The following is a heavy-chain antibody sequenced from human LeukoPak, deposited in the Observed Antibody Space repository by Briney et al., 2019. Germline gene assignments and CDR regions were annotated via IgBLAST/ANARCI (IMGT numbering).Heavy chain of an antibody. CDR1: GFTFSSYE. Sequence: GGSLRLSCAASGFTFSSYEMNWVRQAPGKGLEWVSYISSSGSTIYYADSVKGRFTISRDNAKNSLYLQMNSLRAEDTAVYYCARVSLVRGVALDYWGQGTLVTVSS. V-gene: IGHV3-48*03. CDR2: ISSSGSTI. J-gene: IGHJ4*02. D-gene: IGHD3-10*01. CDR3: ARVSLVRGVALDY.